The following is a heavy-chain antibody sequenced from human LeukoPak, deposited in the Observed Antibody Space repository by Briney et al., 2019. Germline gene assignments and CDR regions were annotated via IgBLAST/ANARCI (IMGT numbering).Heavy chain of an antibody. V-gene: IGHV4-39*01. CDR1: GGSISSSGHS. Sequence: SETLSLTCTVSGGSISSSGHSWGWIRQPPGKGLEWTGTIYYTGRTYYNPSLKSRVTISVDTSKNQFSLRLSSVTAADTAVYYCAIRSGPLPRPFFDYWGQGTLVTVSS. CDR3: AIRSGPLPRPFFDY. D-gene: IGHD3-3*01. CDR2: IYYTGRT. J-gene: IGHJ4*02.